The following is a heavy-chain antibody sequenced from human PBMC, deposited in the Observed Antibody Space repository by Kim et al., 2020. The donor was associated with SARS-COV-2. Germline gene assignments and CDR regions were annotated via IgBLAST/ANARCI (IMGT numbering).Heavy chain of an antibody. J-gene: IGHJ6*02. Sequence: GGSLRLSCAASGFTVSSNYMSWVRQAPGKGLEWVSVIYSGGSTYYADSVKGRFTISRHNSKNTLYLQMNSLRAEDTAVYYCARIQNHASAGPYYYYGMDVWGQGTTVTVSS. CDR3: ARIQNHASAGPYYYYGMDV. D-gene: IGHD6-13*01. CDR1: GFTVSSNY. CDR2: IYSGGST. V-gene: IGHV3-53*04.